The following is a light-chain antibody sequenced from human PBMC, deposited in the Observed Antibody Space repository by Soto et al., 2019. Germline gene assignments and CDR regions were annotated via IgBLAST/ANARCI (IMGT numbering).Light chain of an antibody. V-gene: IGKV3-15*01. CDR2: GAS. CDR1: QSVSGN. Sequence: EIVMTQSPATLSVSPGERATLSCRASQSVSGNLAWYQQKPGQAPRLLIYGASTRATGIPARFSGSGSGTESTLTISSLQSEDYAVYYCQQYNNWPPSFGQGTKVEIK. J-gene: IGKJ1*01. CDR3: QQYNNWPPS.